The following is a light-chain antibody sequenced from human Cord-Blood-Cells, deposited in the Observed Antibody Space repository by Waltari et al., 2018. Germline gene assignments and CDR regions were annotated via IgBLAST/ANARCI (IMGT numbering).Light chain of an antibody. CDR3: QQYNSYSYT. J-gene: IGKJ2*01. Sequence: DIQMTKCPSTLSASVGDRVTITCRASQSISSWLAWYQQKPGKAPKLLIYDASSLESGVPSRCSGSGAGTEFTLTISSLQPDDFATYYCQQYNSYSYTVGQGTKLEIK. V-gene: IGKV1-5*01. CDR1: QSISSW. CDR2: DAS.